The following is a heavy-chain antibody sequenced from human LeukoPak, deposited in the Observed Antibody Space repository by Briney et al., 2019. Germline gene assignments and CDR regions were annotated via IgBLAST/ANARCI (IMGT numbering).Heavy chain of an antibody. Sequence: GGSLRLSCAASGFTFSSYWMSWVRQAPGKGLVWVANIKQDGSEKYYVDSVKGRFTISRDNAKNSLYLQMNSLRAEDTAVYYCARDRLPITGTLYFDYWGQGTLVTVSS. J-gene: IGHJ4*02. V-gene: IGHV3-7*01. CDR1: GFTFSSYW. D-gene: IGHD1-20*01. CDR3: ARDRLPITGTLYFDY. CDR2: IKQDGSEK.